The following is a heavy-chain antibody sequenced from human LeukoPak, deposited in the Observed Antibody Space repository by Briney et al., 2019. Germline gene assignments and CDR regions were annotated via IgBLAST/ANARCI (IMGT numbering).Heavy chain of an antibody. D-gene: IGHD1-26*01. CDR1: GGTFSSYA. V-gene: IGHV1-69*05. CDR2: IIPIFGTA. J-gene: IGHJ3*02. CDR3: SRDDNSEYSDDAFDI. Sequence: SVKVSCKASGGTFSSYAISWVRQAPGQGLEWMGRIIPIFGTANYAQKFQGRVTITTDESTSTAYMELSSLRSEDTAVYYCSRDDNSEYSDDAFDIWGQGTLVTVSS.